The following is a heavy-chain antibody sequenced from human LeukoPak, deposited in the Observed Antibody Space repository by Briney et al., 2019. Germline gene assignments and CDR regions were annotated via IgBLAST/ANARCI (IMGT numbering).Heavy chain of an antibody. D-gene: IGHD3-22*01. J-gene: IGHJ4*02. CDR1: GFTFSSYA. Sequence: GGSLRLSCAASGFTFSSYAMSWVRQAPGKGLEWVSAISGSGGSTYYADSVKGRFTISRDNSKNTLYLQMNSLRAEDTAVYYCAKAYYYYDSSGYQGVDYWGQGTLVIVSS. CDR3: AKAYYYYDSSGYQGVDY. CDR2: ISGSGGST. V-gene: IGHV3-23*01.